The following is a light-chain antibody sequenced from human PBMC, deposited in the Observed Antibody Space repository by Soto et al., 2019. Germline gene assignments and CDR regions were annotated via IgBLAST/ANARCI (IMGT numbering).Light chain of an antibody. CDR1: PNVSSN. Sequence: EIVMTQSPATLSVSPGEGATLSCRARPNVSSNLAWYQQKPGQAPRLLIYGASTRATGIPARFSGSGSGTEFTLTISILQSEDFAVYYCQQYNNWPLLFGGGTKVEIK. J-gene: IGKJ4*01. CDR3: QQYNNWPLL. CDR2: GAS. V-gene: IGKV3-15*01.